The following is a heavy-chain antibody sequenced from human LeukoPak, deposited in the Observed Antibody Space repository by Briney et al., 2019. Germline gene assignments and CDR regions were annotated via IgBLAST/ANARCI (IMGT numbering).Heavy chain of an antibody. Sequence: SETLSLTCAAYGGSFSGYYWSWISQPPGKGLEWIGEINHSGSTNYNPSLKSRVTISVDTSKNQFSLKLSSVTAADTAVYYCARDPQKPDYDFWSGDAFDIWGQGTMVTVSS. D-gene: IGHD3-3*01. CDR1: GGSFSGYY. CDR3: ARDPQKPDYDFWSGDAFDI. CDR2: INHSGST. V-gene: IGHV4-34*01. J-gene: IGHJ3*02.